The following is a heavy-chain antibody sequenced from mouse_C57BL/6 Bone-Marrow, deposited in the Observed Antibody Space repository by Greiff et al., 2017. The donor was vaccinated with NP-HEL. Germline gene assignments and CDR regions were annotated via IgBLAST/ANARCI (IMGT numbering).Heavy chain of an antibody. D-gene: IGHD1-1*01. J-gene: IGHJ1*03. CDR3: ARSGFLTPWYFDV. V-gene: IGHV1-69*01. Sequence: QVQLKQPGAELVMPGASVKLSCKASGYTFTSYWMHWVKQRPGQGLEWIGEIDPSDSYTNYNQKFKGKSTLTVDKSSSTAYMQLSSLTSEDSAVYYCARSGFLTPWYFDVWGTGTTVTVSS. CDR2: IDPSDSYT. CDR1: GYTFTSYW.